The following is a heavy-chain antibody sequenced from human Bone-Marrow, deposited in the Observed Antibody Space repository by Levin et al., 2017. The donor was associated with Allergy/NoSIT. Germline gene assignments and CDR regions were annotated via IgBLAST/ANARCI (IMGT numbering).Heavy chain of an antibody. CDR1: GYTFTVYY. CDR2: INPHSGGT. V-gene: IGHV1-2*02. D-gene: IGHD2-15*01. CDR3: ARGGEVVIADIDY. J-gene: IGHJ4*02. Sequence: GASVKVSCKASGYTFTVYYLHWVRQAPGQGLEWMGCINPHSGGTNYAQRFQGRFTMTRDTSISTAYMELRRLTSDDTATYYCARGGEVVIADIDYWGQGSLVIVSS.